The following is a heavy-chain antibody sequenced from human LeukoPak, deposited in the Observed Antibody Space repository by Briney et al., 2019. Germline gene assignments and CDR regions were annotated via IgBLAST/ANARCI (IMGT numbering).Heavy chain of an antibody. CDR3: ARVDVAGTYYYYGMDV. CDR1: GYTFTSYD. CDR2: MSPNSGNT. D-gene: IGHD6-19*01. Sequence: ASVKVSCKASGYTFTSYDINWVRQATGQGLEWMGWMSPNSGNTGYAQKFQGRVTMTRNTSISTAYMELSSLRSEDTAVYYCARVDVAGTYYYYGMDVWGQGTTVTVSS. J-gene: IGHJ6*02. V-gene: IGHV1-8*01.